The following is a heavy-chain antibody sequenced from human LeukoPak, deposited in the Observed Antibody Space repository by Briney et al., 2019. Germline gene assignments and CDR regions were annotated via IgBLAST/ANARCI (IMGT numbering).Heavy chain of an antibody. CDR2: VYAGGGGT. Sequence: GGSLRLSCAASGFTFSNYAMSWVRQAPGKGLEWVSFVYAGGGGTYYADSVRGRFTVSRDNSKNTLYLQMDSLWAEDTAIYFCAKENGDIPVYGHWGQETLVTVSS. V-gene: IGHV3-23*03. CDR1: GFTFSNYA. CDR3: AKENGDIPVYGH. J-gene: IGHJ4*02. D-gene: IGHD2-21*01.